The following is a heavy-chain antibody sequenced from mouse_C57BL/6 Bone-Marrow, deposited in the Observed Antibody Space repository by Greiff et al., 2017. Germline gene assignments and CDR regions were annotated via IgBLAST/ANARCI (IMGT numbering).Heavy chain of an antibody. V-gene: IGHV1-59*01. CDR1: GYTFTSYW. D-gene: IGHD2-2*01. Sequence: QVQLQQPGAELVRPGTSVKLSCKASGYTFTSYWMHWVKQRPGQGLEWIGVIDPSDSYTNYNQKFKGKATLTVDTSSSTAYMQLSSLTSEDSAVYYCARDYGYDDWYFDVWGTGTTVTVSS. CDR3: ARDYGYDDWYFDV. J-gene: IGHJ1*03. CDR2: IDPSDSYT.